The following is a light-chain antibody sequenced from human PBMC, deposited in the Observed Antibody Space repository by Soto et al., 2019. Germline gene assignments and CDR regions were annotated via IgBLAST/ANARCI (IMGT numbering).Light chain of an antibody. V-gene: IGLV2-14*03. CDR2: DVT. Sequence: QSVLTQPASVSGSPGQSITISCAGTSSDVGGYNYVSWYQQLPGKAPQLVIYDVTHRPSGVSDRFSGSRSGNTASLTISGLQAEDEAAYYCTSFTSGSTPYVLGTGTKLTVL. J-gene: IGLJ1*01. CDR3: TSFTSGSTPYV. CDR1: SSDVGGYNY.